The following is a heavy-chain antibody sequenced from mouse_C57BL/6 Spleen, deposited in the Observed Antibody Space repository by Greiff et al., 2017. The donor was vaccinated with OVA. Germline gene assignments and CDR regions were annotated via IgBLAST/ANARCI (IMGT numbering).Heavy chain of an antibody. CDR1: GYTFTSYW. V-gene: IGHV1-69*01. Sequence: VQLQQPGAELVMPGASVKLSCKASGYTFTSYWMHWVKQRPGQGLEWIGEIDPSDSYTNYNQKFKGKSTLTVDKSSSTAYMQLSSLTSEDSAVYYCARVYEGYYGGWYFDVWGTGTTVTVSS. D-gene: IGHD2-3*01. CDR2: IDPSDSYT. CDR3: ARVYEGYYGGWYFDV. J-gene: IGHJ1*03.